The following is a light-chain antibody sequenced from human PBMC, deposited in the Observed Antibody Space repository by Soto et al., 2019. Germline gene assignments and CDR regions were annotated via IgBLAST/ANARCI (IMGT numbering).Light chain of an antibody. V-gene: IGKV3-20*01. Sequence: EVVLTQSPGTLSLSPGEGATLSCRASQSITKYLAWYQQKPGQAPRLLIFAASTRATGIPARFSGSGSGTDFTLSISRLEPEDFAVYYCQQYAYSTPTFGLGTKVEI. J-gene: IGKJ1*01. CDR2: AAS. CDR3: QQYAYSTPT. CDR1: QSITKY.